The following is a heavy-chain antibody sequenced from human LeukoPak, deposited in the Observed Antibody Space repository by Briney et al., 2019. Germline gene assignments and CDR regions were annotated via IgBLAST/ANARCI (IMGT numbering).Heavy chain of an antibody. CDR3: AGSGILATPYYFDY. J-gene: IGHJ4*02. CDR1: GGSISTNNYY. D-gene: IGHD5-12*01. Sequence: SGTLSLTCTVSGGSISTNNYYWGWIRQPPGKGLEWIGSIYYSGSTYFNPSLKSRVTISVDTSKNQFSLKLSSVTAADTAVYYCAGSGILATPYYFDYWGQGTLVTVSS. CDR2: IYYSGST. V-gene: IGHV4-39*01.